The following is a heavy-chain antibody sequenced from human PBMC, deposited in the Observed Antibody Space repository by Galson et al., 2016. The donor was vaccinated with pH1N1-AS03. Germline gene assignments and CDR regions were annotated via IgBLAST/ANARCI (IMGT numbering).Heavy chain of an antibody. J-gene: IGHJ5*02. Sequence: ETLSLTCTVSGGSINSHYWSWIRQPPGKGLEWTACIHSSGSTNYNPSLKSRVTISLDTSKNQLSLKLSSMTAADPGVYYCARDRYFSGWIYEGWLDPWGPGTLVTVSS. D-gene: IGHD1-7*01. V-gene: IGHV4-59*11. CDR2: IHSSGST. CDR3: ARDRYFSGWIYEGWLDP. CDR1: GGSINSHY.